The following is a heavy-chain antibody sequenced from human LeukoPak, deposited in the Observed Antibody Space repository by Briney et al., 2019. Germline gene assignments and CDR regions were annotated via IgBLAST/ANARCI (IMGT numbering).Heavy chain of an antibody. V-gene: IGHV4-59*01. J-gene: IGHJ4*02. Sequence: PSETLSLTCTVSGGSIKTYYWSWIRQPPGKGLEWLAYIYYDGSTNYNPSLQSRLIISVDTSKNQFSLSLTSVTTSDTAVYYCARSPSSGGSYTYYFDFWGQGTPATVSS. CDR2: IYYDGST. CDR3: ARSPSSGGSYTYYFDF. D-gene: IGHD3-16*01. CDR1: GGSIKTYY.